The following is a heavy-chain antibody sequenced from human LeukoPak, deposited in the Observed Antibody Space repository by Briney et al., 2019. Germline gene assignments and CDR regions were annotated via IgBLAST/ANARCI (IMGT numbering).Heavy chain of an antibody. J-gene: IGHJ6*02. V-gene: IGHV3-7*01. CDR2: IKQDGSEK. Sequence: PGGSLRLSCAASGFTFSSYWMTWVRQAPGKGLEWVANIKQDGSEKYYVDSVKGRFTISRDNAKNSLYLQMHSLRAEDTAVYYCARDPYYDSSGYSYYYYGMDVWGQGTTVTVSS. CDR3: ARDPYYDSSGYSYYYYGMDV. D-gene: IGHD3-22*01. CDR1: GFTFSSYW.